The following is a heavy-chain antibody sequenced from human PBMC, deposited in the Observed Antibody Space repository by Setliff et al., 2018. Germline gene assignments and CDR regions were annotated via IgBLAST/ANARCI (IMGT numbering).Heavy chain of an antibody. CDR2: INHSGST. CDR1: GFTFSSYS. CDR3: ARERGYSYGDDAFDI. Sequence: SETLSLTCTVSGFTFSSYSMNWVRQSPGKGLEWIGEINHSGSTNYNPSLKGRVTISVDTSNNQFSLKLSSVTAADTAVYYCARERGYSYGDDAFDIWGQGTMVTVS. J-gene: IGHJ3*02. V-gene: IGHV4-34*01. D-gene: IGHD5-18*01.